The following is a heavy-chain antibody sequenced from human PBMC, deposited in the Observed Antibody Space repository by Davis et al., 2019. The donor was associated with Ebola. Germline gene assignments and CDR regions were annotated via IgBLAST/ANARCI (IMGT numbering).Heavy chain of an antibody. CDR2: ISGTTPST. J-gene: IGHJ4*02. CDR3: ASGYSGYDSPFDY. CDR1: GFTFSTYG. D-gene: IGHD5-12*01. V-gene: IGHV3-21*01. Sequence: GGSLRLSCEGSGFTFSTYGMNWVRQAPGKGLEWVALISGTTPSTFYADSVRGRFTISRDNAKNSLYLQMSSLRAEDTAVYYCASGYSGYDSPFDYWGQGTLVTVSS.